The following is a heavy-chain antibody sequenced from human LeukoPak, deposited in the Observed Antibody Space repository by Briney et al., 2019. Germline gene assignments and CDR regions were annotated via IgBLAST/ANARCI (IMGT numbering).Heavy chain of an antibody. CDR1: GFTLSTDS. D-gene: IGHD6-13*01. V-gene: IGHV3-48*01. Sequence: GGSLRLSCAASGFTLSTDSMNWVRQAPGKGLEWISYISYDSAIKYYADSVRGRFTISRDNAKNSLYLQMNSLRAEDTALYYCAKDRVAAAGTGGNYYYGMDVWGQGTTVTVSS. J-gene: IGHJ6*02. CDR2: ISYDSAIK. CDR3: AKDRVAAAGTGGNYYYGMDV.